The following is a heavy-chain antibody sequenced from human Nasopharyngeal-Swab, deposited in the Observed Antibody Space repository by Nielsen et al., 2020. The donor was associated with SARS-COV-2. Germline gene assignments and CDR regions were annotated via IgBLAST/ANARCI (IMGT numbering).Heavy chain of an antibody. CDR2: INPNSGGT. CDR3: ARVMVRGVQGSVRAGPFDP. J-gene: IGHJ5*02. CDR1: GYTFTGYY. D-gene: IGHD3-10*01. V-gene: IGHV1-2*06. Sequence: ASVKVSCKASGYTFTGYYMHWVRQAPGQGLEWMGRINPNSGGTNYAQKFQGRVTITRDTSASTAYMELSSLRSEDTAVYYCARVMVRGVQGSVRAGPFDPWGQGTLVTASS.